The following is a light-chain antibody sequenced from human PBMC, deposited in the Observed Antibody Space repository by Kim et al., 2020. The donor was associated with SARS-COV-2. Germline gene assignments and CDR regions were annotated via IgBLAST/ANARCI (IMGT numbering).Light chain of an antibody. CDR1: SGYSNYK. CDR3: GADHGSGSNFVSWV. V-gene: IGLV9-49*01. Sequence: QPVLTQPPSASASLGASVTLTCTLSSGYSNYKVDWYQQRPGKGPRFVMRVGTGGIVGSKGDGIPDRFSVLGSGLNRYLTIKNIQGEDESDYHCGADHGSGSNFVSWVFGGGTQLTVL. CDR2: VGTGGIVG. J-gene: IGLJ3*02.